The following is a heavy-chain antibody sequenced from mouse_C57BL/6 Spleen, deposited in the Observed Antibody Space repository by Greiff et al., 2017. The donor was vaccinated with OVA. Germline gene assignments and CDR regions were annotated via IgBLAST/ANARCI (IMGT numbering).Heavy chain of an antibody. V-gene: IGHV1-53*01. D-gene: IGHD2-5*01. CDR1: GYTFTSYW. CDR2: INPSNGGT. CDR3: ARSYYSNYWFAY. J-gene: IGHJ3*01. Sequence: VQLQQPGTELVKPGASVKLSCKASGYTFTSYWMHWVKQRPGQGLEWIGNINPSNGGTNYNEKFKSKATLTADKYSSTAYMQLISLTSEDYAVYYGARSYYSNYWFAYWGQGTLVTVSA.